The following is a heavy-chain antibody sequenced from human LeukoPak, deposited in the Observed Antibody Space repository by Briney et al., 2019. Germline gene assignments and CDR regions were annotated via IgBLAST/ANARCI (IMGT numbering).Heavy chain of an antibody. CDR2: ISGSGGST. CDR3: AKDLGSSADY. D-gene: IGHD6-6*01. V-gene: IGHV3-23*01. J-gene: IGHJ4*02. Sequence: GGSLRLSCAASGFTFSSYAMSWVRQAPGKGLEWVSAISGSGGSTYYADSVKGRFTISRDNAKNSLYLQMNSLRAEDTALYYCAKDLGSSADYWGQGTLVTVSS. CDR1: GFTFSSYA.